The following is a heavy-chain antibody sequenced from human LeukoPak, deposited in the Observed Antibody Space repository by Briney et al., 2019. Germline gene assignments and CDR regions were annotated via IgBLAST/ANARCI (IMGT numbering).Heavy chain of an antibody. Sequence: GASVKVSCKASGYTFSDYYMYWVRQAPGQGLEWMGWINPNSGDPNYAQSFQGRVTMTRDTSISTAYMELTRLTSDDTAMYYCARASGASGSYYPYWGQGTLVTVSS. J-gene: IGHJ4*02. CDR3: ARASGASGSYYPY. V-gene: IGHV1-2*02. CDR2: INPNSGDP. D-gene: IGHD3-10*01. CDR1: GYTFSDYY.